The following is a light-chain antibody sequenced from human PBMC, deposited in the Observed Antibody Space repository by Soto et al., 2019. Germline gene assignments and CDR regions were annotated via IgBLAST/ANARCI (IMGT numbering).Light chain of an antibody. V-gene: IGLV2-14*03. CDR1: SSDVGGSNF. J-gene: IGLJ1*01. Sequence: QSVLTQPASVSASPGQSITISCTGTSSDVGGSNFVSWYQQHPGKPPKLIIYDVATRPSGVSNRLSGSKSGSTASLIISRLQTEDEADYYCVSFTAGTSYVFGSGTKLTV. CDR2: DVA. CDR3: VSFTAGTSYV.